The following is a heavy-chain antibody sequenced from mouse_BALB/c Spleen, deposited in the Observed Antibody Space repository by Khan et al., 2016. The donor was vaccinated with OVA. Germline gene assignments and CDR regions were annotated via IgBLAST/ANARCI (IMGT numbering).Heavy chain of an antibody. J-gene: IGHJ2*01. Sequence: VELVESGAELAKPGASVKLSCKASGYPFINYWILWVIQRLGQGLEWFGYINPSTGYTEYNQYFKDKATLNADKSSSTAYMQLSSLTSEDSAVYYCARRGRRWDFDYWGQGTTLTVSS. CDR1: GYPFINYW. CDR2: INPSTGYT. D-gene: IGHD1-1*01. V-gene: IGHV1-7*01. CDR3: ARRGRRWDFDY.